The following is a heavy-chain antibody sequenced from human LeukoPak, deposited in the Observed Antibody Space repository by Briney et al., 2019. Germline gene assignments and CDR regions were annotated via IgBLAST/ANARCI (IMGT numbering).Heavy chain of an antibody. CDR2: IYGADAA. D-gene: IGHD6-13*01. J-gene: IGHJ4*02. V-gene: IGHV3-66*02. CDR1: GFNVSSNY. CDR3: VASTGQQFIPYDY. Sequence: GGSLRLSCAASGFNVSSNYMTWIRQAPGKGLEWVSLIYGADAAYYAESVRGRFMISRDNLKNTLFLQMNSLRVEDTALYYCVASTGQQFIPYDYWGQGTHVTVFS.